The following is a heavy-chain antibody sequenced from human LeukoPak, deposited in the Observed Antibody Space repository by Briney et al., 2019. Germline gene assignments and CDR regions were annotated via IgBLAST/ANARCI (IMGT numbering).Heavy chain of an antibody. D-gene: IGHD5-24*01. V-gene: IGHV4-30-2*03. CDR2: IYYSGST. CDR1: GGSISSGGYS. J-gene: IGHJ4*02. Sequence: SETLSLTCAVSGGSISSGGYSWSWIRQPPGKGLEWIGSIYYSGSTYYNPSLKSRVTISVDTSKNQFSLKLSSVTAADTAVYYCARHGGGDGYDNFDYWGQGTLVTVSS. CDR3: ARHGGGDGYDNFDY.